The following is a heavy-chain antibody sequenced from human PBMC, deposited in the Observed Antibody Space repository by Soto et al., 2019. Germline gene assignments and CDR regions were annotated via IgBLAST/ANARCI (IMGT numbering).Heavy chain of an antibody. CDR3: ARVGSGSGSFDY. Sequence: PSETLSLTCTVSGGSISSYYWSWIRQPPGKGLEWIGYIYYSGSTNYNPSLKSRVTISVDTSKNQFSLKLSSVTAADTAVYYCARVGSGSGSFDYWGQGTLVPVSS. J-gene: IGHJ4*02. V-gene: IGHV4-59*01. D-gene: IGHD3-10*01. CDR1: GGSISSYY. CDR2: IYYSGST.